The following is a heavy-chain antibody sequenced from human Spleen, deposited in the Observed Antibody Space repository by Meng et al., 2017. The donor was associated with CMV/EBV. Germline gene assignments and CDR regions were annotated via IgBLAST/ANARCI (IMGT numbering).Heavy chain of an antibody. Sequence: GESLKISCIASGFTFSTSSMNWVRQAPGKGLEWVSSISRSGDYIHYADSVKGRFTVSRDNAKNSVFLQMNRLRVDDTAVYYCARTYDFWSGTDWGQGTLVTVSS. CDR1: GFTFSTSS. J-gene: IGHJ4*02. CDR2: ISRSGDYI. CDR3: ARTYDFWSGTD. D-gene: IGHD3-3*01. V-gene: IGHV3-21*01.